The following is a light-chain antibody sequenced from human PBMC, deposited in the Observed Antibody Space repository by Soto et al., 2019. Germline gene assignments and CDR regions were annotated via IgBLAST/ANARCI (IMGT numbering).Light chain of an antibody. CDR1: SSDVGSYNL. CDR3: CSYAGSSYV. V-gene: IGLV2-23*02. Sequence: QSVLTLPASVSGYPGQSITISCTGTSSDVGSYNLVSWYQQHPGKAPKLMIYEVSKRPSGVSNRFSGSKSGNTASLTISGLQAEDEADYYCCSYAGSSYVFGTGTKVTVL. J-gene: IGLJ1*01. CDR2: EVS.